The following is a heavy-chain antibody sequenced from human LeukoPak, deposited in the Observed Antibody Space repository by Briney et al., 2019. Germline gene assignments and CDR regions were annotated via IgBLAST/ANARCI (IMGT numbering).Heavy chain of an antibody. Sequence: ASVKVSCKASGYTFTSYYIHWVRQAPGQGLEWMGIINPSGGSTSYAQKFQGRVTMTRDTSTSTVYMELSSLRSEDTAVYYCARDGYVSSGWYSMGFDPWGQGTLVTVSS. D-gene: IGHD6-19*01. J-gene: IGHJ5*02. CDR2: INPSGGST. V-gene: IGHV1-46*01. CDR3: ARDGYVSSGWYSMGFDP. CDR1: GYTFTSYY.